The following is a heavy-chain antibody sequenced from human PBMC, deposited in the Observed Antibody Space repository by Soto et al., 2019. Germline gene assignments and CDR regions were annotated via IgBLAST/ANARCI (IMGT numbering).Heavy chain of an antibody. J-gene: IGHJ4*02. CDR2: IKQDGSEK. D-gene: IGHD4-17*01. V-gene: IGHV3-7*01. CDR3: ASTDYGEPFDY. Sequence: ESGGGLVQPGGSLRLSCAASGFTFSSYWMSWVRQAPGKGLEWVANIKQDGSEKYYVDSVKGRFTISRDNAKNSLYLQMNSLRAEDTAVYYCASTDYGEPFDYWGQGTLVTVSS. CDR1: GFTFSSYW.